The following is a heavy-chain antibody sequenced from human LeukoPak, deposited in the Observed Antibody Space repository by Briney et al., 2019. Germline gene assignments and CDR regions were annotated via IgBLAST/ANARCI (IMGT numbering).Heavy chain of an antibody. J-gene: IGHJ4*02. CDR1: GYTFTSYG. CDR2: ISAYNGNT. Sequence: ASVKVSCKASGYTFTSYGISWVRQAPGQGLEWMGWISAYNGNTNYAQKLQGRVTMTTDTSTSTAYMELRSLRSDDTAVYYCATSGDILTGYYGDLDYWGQGTLVTVSS. CDR3: ATSGDILTGYYGDLDY. V-gene: IGHV1-18*01. D-gene: IGHD3-9*01.